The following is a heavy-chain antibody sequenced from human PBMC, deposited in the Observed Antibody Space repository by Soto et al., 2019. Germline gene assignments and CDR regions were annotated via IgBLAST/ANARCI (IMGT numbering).Heavy chain of an antibody. D-gene: IGHD6-13*01. Sequence: SETLSLTCTVSGGSIISYYWSWIRQPPGKGLEWIGYIYYSGSTNYNPSLKSRVTISVDTSKNQFSLKLSSVTAADTAVYYCARDSGIAAAGTISYFDYWGQGTLVTV. CDR1: GGSIISYY. J-gene: IGHJ4*02. CDR2: IYYSGST. V-gene: IGHV4-59*01. CDR3: ARDSGIAAAGTISYFDY.